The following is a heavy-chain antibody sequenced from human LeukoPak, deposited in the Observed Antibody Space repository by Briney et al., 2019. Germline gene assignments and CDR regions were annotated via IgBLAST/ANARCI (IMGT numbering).Heavy chain of an antibody. CDR1: GGSISSYY. D-gene: IGHD4-23*01. CDR3: ARDYGGNSAGFDP. V-gene: IGHV4-59*01. CDR2: IYYSGST. J-gene: IGHJ5*02. Sequence: SETLSLTCTVSGGSISSYYWSWIRQPPGKGLEWIGYIYYSGSTNYNPSLKSRVTISVDTSKNQFSLKLSSVTAADTAVYYCARDYGGNSAGFDPWGQGTLVTVSS.